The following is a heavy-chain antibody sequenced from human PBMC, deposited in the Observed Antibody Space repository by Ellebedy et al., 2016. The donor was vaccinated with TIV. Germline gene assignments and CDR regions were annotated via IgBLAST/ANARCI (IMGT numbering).Heavy chain of an antibody. V-gene: IGHV4-30-4*01. CDR3: ARGVVVTATYAFDI. Sequence: SETLSLTCTVSGYSVSSDDYYWTWIRQPPGKGLEWNGYIFYSESTYYNPSLKSRVTISVDTSKNQFSLKLNSVTAADTALYYCARGVVVTATYAFDIWGQGTMVTVSS. CDR1: GYSVSSDDYY. D-gene: IGHD2-21*02. J-gene: IGHJ3*02. CDR2: IFYSEST.